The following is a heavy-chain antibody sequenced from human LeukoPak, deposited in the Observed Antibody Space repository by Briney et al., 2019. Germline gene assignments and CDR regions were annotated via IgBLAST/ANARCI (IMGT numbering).Heavy chain of an antibody. D-gene: IGHD1-14*01. CDR1: GGSFSGYY. Sequence: SETLSLPCAVFGGSFSGYYWSWIRQPPGKGLEWIGEINHSGSTNYNPSLKSRVTISVDTPKNQFSLKLSSVTAADTAVYYCARGWAALTKDAFDIWGQGTMVTVSS. V-gene: IGHV4-34*01. CDR3: ARGWAALTKDAFDI. J-gene: IGHJ3*02. CDR2: INHSGST.